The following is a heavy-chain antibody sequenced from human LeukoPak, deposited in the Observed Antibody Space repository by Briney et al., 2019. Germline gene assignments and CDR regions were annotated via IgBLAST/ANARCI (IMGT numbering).Heavy chain of an antibody. CDR1: GYTFTGYC. V-gene: IGHV1-2*06. CDR2: INPNSGGT. Sequence: ASVKVSCKASGYTFTGYCMHWVRHAPGQGLEWMGRINPNSGGTNYAQKFQGRVTMTRDTSISTAYMELSGLRSDDTAVYYCARVLYYYYHYMDVWGKGTTVTVSS. D-gene: IGHD2/OR15-2a*01. CDR3: ARVLYYYYHYMDV. J-gene: IGHJ6*03.